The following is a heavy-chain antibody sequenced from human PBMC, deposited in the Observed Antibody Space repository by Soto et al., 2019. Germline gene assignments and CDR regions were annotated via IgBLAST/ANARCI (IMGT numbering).Heavy chain of an antibody. CDR3: ARDREVVTAILGY. V-gene: IGHV3-74*01. CDR1: GFTFSSCW. J-gene: IGHJ4*02. CDR2: INSDGSST. Sequence: EVQLVESGGGLVQPGGSLRLSCAASGFTFSSCWVHWVRQAPGKGLVWVSRINSDGSSTSYADSVKGRFTISRDNAKNTLYLQMNSLRVVDTAVYYCARDREVVTAILGYWGQGTLVTVSS. D-gene: IGHD2-21*02.